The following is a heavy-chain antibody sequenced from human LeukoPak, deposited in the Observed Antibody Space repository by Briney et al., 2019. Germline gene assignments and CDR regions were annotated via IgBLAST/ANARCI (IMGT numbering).Heavy chain of an antibody. CDR2: IYTGDSDT. D-gene: IGHD3-9*01. V-gene: IGHV5-51*01. Sequence: GESLKISCKRSGYSFTSYCIGWVRQLPGKGLGWVGIIYTGDSDTRHSPSFQGQLTIPADKSISPTYLQWSSQKASDTAIYYWARFYEKIFSEWGQGTLVTVSS. CDR1: GYSFTSYC. J-gene: IGHJ4*02. CDR3: ARFYEKIFSE.